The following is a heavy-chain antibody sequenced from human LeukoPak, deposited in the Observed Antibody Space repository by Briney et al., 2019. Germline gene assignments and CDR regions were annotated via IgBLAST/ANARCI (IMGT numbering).Heavy chain of an antibody. V-gene: IGHV4-34*01. CDR2: INPIGST. CDR1: GGSSSGYH. Sequence: SETLSLTCADHGGSSSGYHCSWIRQPLPHRLAWIAQINPIGSTDYNPPLTSRVRISVDKSKNQFSLKLSSVTAADTAVYYCVFFFKQKTAYEILTGYQRQEYFQHWGQGTLVTVSS. J-gene: IGHJ1*01. D-gene: IGHD3-9*01. CDR3: VFFFKQKTAYEILTGYQRQEYFQH.